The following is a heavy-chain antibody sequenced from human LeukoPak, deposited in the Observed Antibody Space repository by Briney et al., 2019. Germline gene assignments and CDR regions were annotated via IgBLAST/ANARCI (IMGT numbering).Heavy chain of an antibody. J-gene: IGHJ2*01. Sequence: SETLSPTCTVSGGSIGSYYWSWIRQSPGKGLEWIGYIYYSGRINYSPSLKSRVTISLDTPKNEFSLRLSSVTAADTAEYYCARGSVRDYHWYFDLWGRGTLVTVSS. CDR3: ARGSVRDYHWYFDL. CDR1: GGSIGSYY. V-gene: IGHV4-59*01. CDR2: IYYSGRI. D-gene: IGHD5-24*01.